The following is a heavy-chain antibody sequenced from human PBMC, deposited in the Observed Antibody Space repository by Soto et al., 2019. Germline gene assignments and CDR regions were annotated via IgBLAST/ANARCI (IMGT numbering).Heavy chain of an antibody. Sequence: QVQLVQSGAEVKKPGSSVKVSCKASGGIFSTYAISWLRQAPGQGLEWMGGIIPIFGTPNYAQRFQGRVTITADESTSTASMELSRLRSEDKAVYYCARDRDDYGSGNYYNRIAFWGQGTLVTVSS. D-gene: IGHD3-10*01. CDR1: GGIFSTYA. CDR3: ARDRDDYGSGNYYNRIAF. J-gene: IGHJ4*02. V-gene: IGHV1-69*01. CDR2: IIPIFGTP.